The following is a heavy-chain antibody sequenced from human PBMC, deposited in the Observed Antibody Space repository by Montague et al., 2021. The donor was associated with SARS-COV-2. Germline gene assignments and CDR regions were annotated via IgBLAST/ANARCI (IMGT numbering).Heavy chain of an antibody. Sequence: SETLSLTCTVSGGSISSSSYYWGWIRQPPGKGLEWFGSIYYSGSTYYNPSLKSRVTISVDTSKNQFSLKLSSVTAADTAVYYCARVPTSYYYDSKAAPATPDAFDIWGQGTMVTVSS. CDR2: IYYSGST. V-gene: IGHV4-39*01. CDR1: GGSISSSSYY. D-gene: IGHD3-22*01. J-gene: IGHJ3*02. CDR3: ARVPTSYYYDSKAAPATPDAFDI.